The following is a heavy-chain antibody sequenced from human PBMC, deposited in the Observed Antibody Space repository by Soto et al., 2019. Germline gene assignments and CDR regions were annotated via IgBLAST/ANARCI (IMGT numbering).Heavy chain of an antibody. D-gene: IGHD3-3*01. V-gene: IGHV5-10-1*01. Sequence: GESLKISCKESEYSFTTYYINWVRQMPGKGLEWMGRIDPSDSYINYSPSFQGHVTFSADKSISTAYLQWSSLKASDTAMYYCAKAYYDFWSGPWFDPWGQGTLVTVSS. CDR3: AKAYYDFWSGPWFDP. J-gene: IGHJ5*02. CDR1: EYSFTTYY. CDR2: IDPSDSYI.